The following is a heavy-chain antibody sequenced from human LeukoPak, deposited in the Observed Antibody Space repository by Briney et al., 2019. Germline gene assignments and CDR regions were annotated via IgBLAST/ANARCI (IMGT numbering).Heavy chain of an antibody. CDR3: AKDSTHYRVWDDYDSTGLTY. CDR2: IRYDGSNK. D-gene: IGHD3-22*01. V-gene: IGHV3-30*02. Sequence: GGSLRLSCVASDFTFSSYGMHWVRQAPGRGLEWVAFIRYDGSNKYYVDSVKGRFTISKDNSKNTLYLQMNSLRAEDTSVYYCAKDSTHYRVWDDYDSTGLTYWGQGTLVTVSS. CDR1: DFTFSSYG. J-gene: IGHJ4*02.